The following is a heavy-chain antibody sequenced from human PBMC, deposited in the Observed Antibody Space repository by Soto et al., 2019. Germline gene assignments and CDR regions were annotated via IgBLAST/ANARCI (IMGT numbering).Heavy chain of an antibody. CDR2: ISDSGGTT. J-gene: IGHJ4*02. V-gene: IGHV3-23*01. Sequence: GGSLRLSCAASGFTFISYGMSWVRQGPGKGLEWVSAISDSGGTTYYADSVKGRFTISRDNSKSTLYLQMNSLRDEDTAIYYCARSSSSSGPWGQGTLVTVSS. CDR1: GFTFISYG. CDR3: ARSSSSSGP. D-gene: IGHD6-6*01.